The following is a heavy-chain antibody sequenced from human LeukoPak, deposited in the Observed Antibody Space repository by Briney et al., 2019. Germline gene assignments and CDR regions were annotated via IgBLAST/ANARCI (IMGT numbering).Heavy chain of an antibody. CDR1: GFTFSSYE. V-gene: IGHV3-48*03. Sequence: PGGSLRLSCAASGFTFSSYEMNWVRQAPGKGLEWISYISSSAKTTYYAESAKGRLTISRDNAKNSLYLQMNSLRAEDTAVYYCAREYDSSGYYVNWGQGTLVTVSS. D-gene: IGHD3-22*01. CDR2: ISSSAKTT. J-gene: IGHJ4*02. CDR3: AREYDSSGYYVN.